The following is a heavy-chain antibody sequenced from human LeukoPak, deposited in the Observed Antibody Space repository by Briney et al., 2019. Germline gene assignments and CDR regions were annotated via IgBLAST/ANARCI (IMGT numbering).Heavy chain of an antibody. Sequence: ASVKVSCKASGYTFTGYYMHWVRQAPGQGLEWMGWINPNSGGTNYAQKFQGRVTMTRDTSISTAYMEPSRLRSDDTAVYYCAREHCSGGSCYSRLDYWGQGTLVTVSS. D-gene: IGHD2-15*01. V-gene: IGHV1-2*02. CDR1: GYTFTGYY. J-gene: IGHJ4*02. CDR2: INPNSGGT. CDR3: AREHCSGGSCYSRLDY.